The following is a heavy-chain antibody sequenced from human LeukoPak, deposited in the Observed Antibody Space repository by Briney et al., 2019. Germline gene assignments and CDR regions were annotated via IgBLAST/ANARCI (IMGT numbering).Heavy chain of an antibody. CDR1: GYTFTSYA. D-gene: IGHD3-22*01. CDR2: INAGNGNT. CDR3: ARGSSDYPRYFDY. J-gene: IGHJ4*02. Sequence: ASVKVSCKASGYTFTSYAMHWVRQAPGQRLEWMGWINAGNGNTKYPQKFQGRVTVTRDTSASTAYMELSSLRSEDTAVYYCARGSSDYPRYFDYWGQGTLVTVSS. V-gene: IGHV1-3*01.